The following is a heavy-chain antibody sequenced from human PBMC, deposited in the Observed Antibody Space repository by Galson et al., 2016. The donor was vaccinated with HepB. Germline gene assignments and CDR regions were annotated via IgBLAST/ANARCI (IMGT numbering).Heavy chain of an antibody. D-gene: IGHD5-12*01. Sequence: SLRLSCAASGFTFSDYNMNWVRQAPGKGLEWVSSIIPSGSYTYYADSVKGRFTISRDNSKSTVNLHMNSLRPEDTAVYYCARDLGGYSGYGGNYFGMDVWGQGTTVTVS. V-gene: IGHV3-21*01. J-gene: IGHJ6*02. CDR2: IIPSGSYT. CDR1: GFTFSDYN. CDR3: ARDLGGYSGYGGNYFGMDV.